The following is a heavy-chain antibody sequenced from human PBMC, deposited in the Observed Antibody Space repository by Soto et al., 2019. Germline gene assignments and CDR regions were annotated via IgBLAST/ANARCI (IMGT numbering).Heavy chain of an antibody. Sequence: SVKLSCKASGYTFTSYAISWVRQAPGQGIEWMGWISAYNGNTNYAQKVQGRVTMTTDTSTSTAYMELRSLRLDDTAVYYCERVPNDRMGWFDPWGQGTLVTVSS. J-gene: IGHJ5*02. D-gene: IGHD3-22*01. CDR3: ERVPNDRMGWFDP. CDR1: GYTFTSYA. CDR2: ISAYNGNT. V-gene: IGHV1-18*01.